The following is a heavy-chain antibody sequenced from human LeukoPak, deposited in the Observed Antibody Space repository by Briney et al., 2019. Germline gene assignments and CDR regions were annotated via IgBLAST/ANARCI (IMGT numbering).Heavy chain of an antibody. J-gene: IGHJ4*02. CDR3: ARDRLYNWNREETFDY. D-gene: IGHD1-20*01. CDR2: IRYDGSNK. V-gene: IGHV3-30*02. Sequence: GGSLRLSCAASGFTFSSYGMHWVRQAPGKGLEWVAFIRYDGSNKYYTDSVKGRFTISRDNSKNTLYLQMNSLRAEDTAVYYCARDRLYNWNREETFDYWGQGTLVTVSS. CDR1: GFTFSSYG.